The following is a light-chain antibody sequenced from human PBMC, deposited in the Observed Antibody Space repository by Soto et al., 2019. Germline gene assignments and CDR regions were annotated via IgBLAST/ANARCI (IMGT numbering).Light chain of an antibody. CDR1: SSDVGGYNY. Sequence: QSALTQPASVSGSPGQSITISCTGTSSDVGGYNYVSWYQQHPGKAPKLMIYEVSNRPSGVSNRFSGSKSGNTASLTISGLQAEDEADYYCSSYTSSSTRRVFGTGTKVTVL. CDR3: SSYTSSSTRRV. J-gene: IGLJ1*01. V-gene: IGLV2-14*01. CDR2: EVS.